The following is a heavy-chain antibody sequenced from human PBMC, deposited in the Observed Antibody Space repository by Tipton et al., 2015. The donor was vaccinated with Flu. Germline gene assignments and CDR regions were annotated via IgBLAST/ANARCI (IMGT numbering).Heavy chain of an antibody. CDR3: ARDPSLGMPDYFDS. CDR2: IYDGEFT. D-gene: IGHD2-2*01. J-gene: IGHJ4*02. Sequence: TLSLTCTVSGGSISAFYWNWIRQPPGKGLEWIGYIYDGEFTKYNPSLKSRVTISVDTSKKQFSLQLRSVTAADTAVYYCARDPSLGMPDYFDSWGQGILVTASS. CDR1: GGSISAFY. V-gene: IGHV4-59*12.